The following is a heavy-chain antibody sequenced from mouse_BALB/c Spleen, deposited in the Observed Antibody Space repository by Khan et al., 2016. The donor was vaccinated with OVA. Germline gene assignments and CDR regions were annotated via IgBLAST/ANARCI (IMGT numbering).Heavy chain of an antibody. CDR3: ARAGYGGFAY. CDR1: GFTFSDYY. Sequence: EVELVESGGGLVKPGGSLKLSCAASGFTFSDYYMYWVRPTPEKRLEWVATISDGGSYTYYPDSVKGRFNISRDNAKNNLYLQMSSRKSEDTAIYDCARAGYGGFAYWGQGTLVTVSA. D-gene: IGHD1-1*02. J-gene: IGHJ3*01. V-gene: IGHV5-4*02. CDR2: ISDGGSYT.